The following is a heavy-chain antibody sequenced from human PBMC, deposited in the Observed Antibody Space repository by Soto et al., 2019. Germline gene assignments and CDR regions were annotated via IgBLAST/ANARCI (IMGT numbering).Heavy chain of an antibody. J-gene: IGHJ3*02. CDR2: ISRSSSAV. CDR3: ARESQWALDI. Sequence: GGSLRLSCAASGFTFNTYAMSWVRQAPGKGLEWVSYISRSSSAVYYADSVKGRFTISRDNAKNSLYLQMNSLRDEDTAVYYCARESQWALDIWGQGTMVTVSS. CDR1: GFTFNTYA. V-gene: IGHV3-48*02. D-gene: IGHD2-8*01.